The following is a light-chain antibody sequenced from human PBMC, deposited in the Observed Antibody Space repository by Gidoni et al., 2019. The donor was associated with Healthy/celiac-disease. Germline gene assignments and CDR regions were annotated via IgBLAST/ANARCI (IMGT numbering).Light chain of an antibody. J-gene: IGKJ1*01. CDR2: SAS. Sequence: EIVLTQSPGSLSLSHGERATLSCRASQSVSSSYLAWYQQTPGQAHRLIIHSASSRATGIPDRLSGSGSGTDLTLTVCRLETEGFEVYYCQKYGRSPPETFGQGTKVEIK. V-gene: IGKV3-20*01. CDR3: QKYGRSPPET. CDR1: QSVSSSY.